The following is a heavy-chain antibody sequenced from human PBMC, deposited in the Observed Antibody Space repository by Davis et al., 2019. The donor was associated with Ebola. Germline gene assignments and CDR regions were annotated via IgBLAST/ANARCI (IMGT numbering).Heavy chain of an antibody. CDR3: ARKERGGSSYGY. CDR1: GFTFSSYC. D-gene: IGHD2-15*01. V-gene: IGHV3-33*08. J-gene: IGHJ4*02. Sequence: PGGSLRLSCAASGFTFSSYCMSWVRQAPGKGLEWVAVIWYDGSNKYYADSVKGRFTISRDNSKNTLYLQMNSLRAEDTAVYYCARKERGGSSYGYWGQGTLVTVSS. CDR2: IWYDGSNK.